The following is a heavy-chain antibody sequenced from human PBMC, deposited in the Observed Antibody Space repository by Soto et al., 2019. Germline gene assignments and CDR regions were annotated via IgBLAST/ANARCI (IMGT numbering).Heavy chain of an antibody. J-gene: IGHJ5*02. CDR1: GFTFSDYY. CDR3: VRGGGGGLFDP. V-gene: IGHV3-11*06. Sequence: GGSLRLSCASSGFTFSDYYMSWIRQAPGKGLEWLSYISPGSRYPAYADSVKGRFTISRDNARRSLSLQMNSLTVDDTAIYYCVRGGGGGLFDPWGQGSMVTVSS. CDR2: ISPGSRYP. D-gene: IGHD2-15*01.